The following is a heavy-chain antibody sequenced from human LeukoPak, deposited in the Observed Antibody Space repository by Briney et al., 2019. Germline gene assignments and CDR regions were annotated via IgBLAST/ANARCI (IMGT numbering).Heavy chain of an antibody. CDR1: GFRFTSFG. J-gene: IGHJ5*02. V-gene: IGHV1-18*04. D-gene: IGHD4-11*01. CDR2: ISNYFGVT. Sequence: ASVNVSCKASGFRFTSFGVSWVRQAPGQGLEWMGWISNYFGVTHYAEKFEDRVTMTVDTSTTTAYMELRSLRYDDTAVYYCARDSDYSGNGNGGWFDPWGQGTVVTVSS. CDR3: ARDSDYSGNGNGGWFDP.